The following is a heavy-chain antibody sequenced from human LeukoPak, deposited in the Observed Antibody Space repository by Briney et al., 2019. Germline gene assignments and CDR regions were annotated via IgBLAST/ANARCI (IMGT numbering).Heavy chain of an antibody. CDR2: LQRDGTT. V-gene: IGHV3-53*01. CDR1: GFTVSSNT. D-gene: IGHD3-22*01. CDR3: SRETPDRHDKIEN. Sequence: PGGSLRLSCAASGFTVSSNTVIWFRQAPGKGLEWVSVLQRDGTTYYKDSVEGRFTISRDNSKNTIYLQMNSLRDGDTAVYYCSRETPDRHDKIENWGQGTLVTVSS. J-gene: IGHJ1*01.